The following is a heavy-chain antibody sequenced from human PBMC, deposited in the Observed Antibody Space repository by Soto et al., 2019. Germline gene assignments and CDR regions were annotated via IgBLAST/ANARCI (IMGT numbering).Heavy chain of an antibody. V-gene: IGHV1-18*01. CDR1: GYTFSNYG. CDR3: ARVVPGAEAWFGP. CDR2: ISLYSDGT. D-gene: IGHD2-2*01. J-gene: IGHJ5*02. Sequence: ASVKVSCKTSGYTFSNYGITWVRQAPGQPLEWLGWISLYSDGTNYAQKFQGRVSMATDTSTTTAYMELRSLRSDDTAVYYCARVVPGAEAWFGPWGQGTRVTVSS.